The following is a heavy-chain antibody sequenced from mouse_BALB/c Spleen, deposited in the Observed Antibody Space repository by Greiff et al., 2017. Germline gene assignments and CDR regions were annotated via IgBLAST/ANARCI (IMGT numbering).Heavy chain of an antibody. J-gene: IGHJ4*01. Sequence: VQLQPSGPELVKPGASVKISCKTSGYTFTEYTMHWVKQSHGKSLEWFGGINPNNGGTSYNQKFKGQATLTVDKSSSTAYMELGSLTSEDSAVYYCARDRYDGYYYAMDYWGQGTSVTVSS. D-gene: IGHD2-14*01. CDR3: ARDRYDGYYYAMDY. CDR1: GYTFTEYT. V-gene: IGHV1-18*01. CDR2: INPNNGGT.